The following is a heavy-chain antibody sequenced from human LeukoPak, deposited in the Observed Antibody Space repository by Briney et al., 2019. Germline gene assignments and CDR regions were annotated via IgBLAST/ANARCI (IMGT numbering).Heavy chain of an antibody. CDR1: GYTFTSYD. D-gene: IGHD4/OR15-4a*01. V-gene: IGHV1-18*01. Sequence: GASVKVSCKASGYTFTSYDINWVRQAPGQGLEWMGWSSAYNGDTKYAQKFQGRVTMTTDTSSSTAYMELRSLRSDDTAVFYCTRDLGTYTSYGGIFFDFWGQGTLVTVSS. J-gene: IGHJ4*02. CDR2: SSAYNGDT. CDR3: TRDLGTYTSYGGIFFDF.